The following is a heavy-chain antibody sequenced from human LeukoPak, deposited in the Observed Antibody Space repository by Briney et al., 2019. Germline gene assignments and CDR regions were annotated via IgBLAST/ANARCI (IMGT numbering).Heavy chain of an antibody. CDR1: GFTFSSYS. Sequence: GGSLRLSCAASGFTFSSYSMHWVRQAPGKGLEWVAVIWYGGSNKYYADSVKGRFTISRDNSKNTLYLQMNSLRAEDTAVYYCAKGRTNWGEGYFDYWGQGTLVTVSS. V-gene: IGHV3-30*02. D-gene: IGHD7-27*01. CDR2: IWYGGSNK. J-gene: IGHJ4*02. CDR3: AKGRTNWGEGYFDY.